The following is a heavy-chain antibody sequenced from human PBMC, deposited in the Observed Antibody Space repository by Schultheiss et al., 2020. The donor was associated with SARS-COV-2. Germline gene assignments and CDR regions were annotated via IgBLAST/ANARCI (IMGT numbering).Heavy chain of an antibody. CDR1: GFTFSSYW. Sequence: GGSLRLSCAASGFTFSSYWMHWVRQAPGKGLEWVSAISGSGGSTYYADSVRGRFAISRDNSRNTVSLQMNSLRADDTGVYYCAKDLHYWTSMDVWGQGTTVTVSS. CDR3: AKDLHYWTSMDV. J-gene: IGHJ6*02. CDR2: ISGSGGST. D-gene: IGHD1-1*01. V-gene: IGHV3-23*01.